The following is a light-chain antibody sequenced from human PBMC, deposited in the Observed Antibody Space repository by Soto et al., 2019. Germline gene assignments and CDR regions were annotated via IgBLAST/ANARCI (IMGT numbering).Light chain of an antibody. V-gene: IGKV3-15*01. Sequence: EIVITQSPATLSVSPGERATLSCRASQSVSRNLAWYQQKPGQAPRLLIYGASTRATGIPARFSGSGSGTEFPLTISSLQSEDFAVYHCQHYDNWPSFGGGTKVEIK. CDR2: GAS. CDR3: QHYDNWPS. J-gene: IGKJ4*01. CDR1: QSVSRN.